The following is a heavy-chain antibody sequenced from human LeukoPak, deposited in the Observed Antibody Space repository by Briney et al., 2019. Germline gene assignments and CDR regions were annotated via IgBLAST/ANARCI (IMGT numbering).Heavy chain of an antibody. CDR3: ARTNDCGDYFDY. D-gene: IGHD4-17*01. CDR2: INSDGSST. V-gene: IGHV3-74*01. Sequence: GGSLRLSCAASGFTFSSYWMHWVRQAPGKGLVWVSRINSDGSSTSYADSVKGRFTISRDNAKNTLYLQMNSLRAEDTAVYYCARTNDCGDYFDYWGQGTLVTVSS. CDR1: GFTFSSYW. J-gene: IGHJ4*02.